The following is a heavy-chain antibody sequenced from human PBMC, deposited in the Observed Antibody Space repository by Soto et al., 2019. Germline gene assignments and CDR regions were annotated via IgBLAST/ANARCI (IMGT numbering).Heavy chain of an antibody. D-gene: IGHD1-1*01. CDR1: GYTFINYY. V-gene: IGHV1-46*01. J-gene: IGHJ4*02. Sequence: QVQLVQSGAEVKKPGASVKVSCKASGYTFINYYIHWVRQAPGHGLEWMAIINPTGGSTNYAQKFQGRFAVAMDTSTSTVYMELSSLRYEDTDKYHCARHLEADDDWGQGTLVTVYS. CDR2: INPTGGST. CDR3: ARHLEADDD.